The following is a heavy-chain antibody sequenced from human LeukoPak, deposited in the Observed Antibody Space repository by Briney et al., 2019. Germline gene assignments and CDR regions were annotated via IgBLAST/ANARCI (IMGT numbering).Heavy chain of an antibody. V-gene: IGHV1-18*01. D-gene: IGHD3-10*01. CDR1: GYTFTSYG. Sequence: ASVKVSCKASGYTFTSYGISWVRQAPGQGLEWMGWISAYNGNTNYAQKLQGRVTMTTDTSTSTAYMELRSLRSDDTAVYYRASFYYYGSGSRPYPSSYGMDVWGQGTTVTVSS. CDR3: ASFYYYGSGSRPYPSSYGMDV. J-gene: IGHJ6*02. CDR2: ISAYNGNT.